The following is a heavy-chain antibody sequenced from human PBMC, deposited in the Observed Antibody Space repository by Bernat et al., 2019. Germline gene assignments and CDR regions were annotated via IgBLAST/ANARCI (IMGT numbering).Heavy chain of an antibody. Sequence: QVQLQQWGAGLLKPSETLSLTCAVYGGSFSGYYWSWIRQPPGKGLEWIGEINHSGSTNYNPSLKSRVTISVDTYKNQFSLKLSSVTAADTAVYYCARGYWFDPWGQGTLVTVSS. CDR2: INHSGST. CDR1: GGSFSGYY. V-gene: IGHV4-34*01. CDR3: ARGYWFDP. J-gene: IGHJ5*02.